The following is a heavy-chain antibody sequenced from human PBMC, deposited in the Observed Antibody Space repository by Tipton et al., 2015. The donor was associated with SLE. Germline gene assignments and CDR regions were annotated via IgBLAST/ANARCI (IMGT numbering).Heavy chain of an antibody. Sequence: SLRLSCTASGFSFSSHEMYWVRQAPGKGLEWVSFISSGSALRYYADSVKGRFTISRDNAKNSLYLQMNSLRAEDTAVYYCATTRRGVVLMVYPMDYFDYWGQGTLVTVSS. V-gene: IGHV3-48*03. CDR1: GFSFSSHE. D-gene: IGHD2-8*01. CDR3: ATTRRGVVLMVYPMDYFDY. CDR2: ISSGSALR. J-gene: IGHJ4*02.